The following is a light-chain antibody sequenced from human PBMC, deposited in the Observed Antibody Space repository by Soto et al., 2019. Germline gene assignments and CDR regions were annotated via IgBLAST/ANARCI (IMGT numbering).Light chain of an antibody. Sequence: DVVMTQSPLSLPVTLGQPASISYRSNQSLVYSDGNTYLNWFHQRPGQSPRRLIYKVSNRDSGVPDRFSGSGSGTDFTLKISRVEAEDVGVYYCMQGTYWPRLTFGGGTKVEIK. CDR2: KVS. CDR1: QSLVYSDGNTY. CDR3: MQGTYWPRLT. V-gene: IGKV2-30*01. J-gene: IGKJ4*01.